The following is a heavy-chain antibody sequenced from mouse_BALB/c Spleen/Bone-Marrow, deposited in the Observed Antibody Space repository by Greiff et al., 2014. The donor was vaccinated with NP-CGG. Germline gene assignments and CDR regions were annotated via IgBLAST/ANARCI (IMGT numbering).Heavy chain of an antibody. Sequence: VHLKQSGAELVKPRASVKLSCTASGFNIKDTYMHWVKQRPEQGLEWIGRIDPANGNSKYDPKFQGKATITADTSSNTAYLQLSSLTSEDTAVYYCAFITTVVEYYFDYWGQGTTLTVSS. CDR1: GFNIKDTY. D-gene: IGHD1-1*01. CDR3: AFITTVVEYYFDY. J-gene: IGHJ2*01. V-gene: IGHV14-3*02. CDR2: IDPANGNS.